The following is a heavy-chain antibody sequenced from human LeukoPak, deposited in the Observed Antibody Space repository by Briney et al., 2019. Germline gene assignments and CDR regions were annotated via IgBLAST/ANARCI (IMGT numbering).Heavy chain of an antibody. CDR1: GFTFSSYA. CDR2: ISYDGSNK. Sequence: LTGGSLRLSCAASGFTFSSYAMHWVRQAPGKGLEWVAVISYDGSNKYYADSVKGRFTISRDNSKNTLYLQMNSLRAEDTAVYYCARVGWGESGFDYWGQGTLVTVSS. CDR3: ARVGWGESGFDY. J-gene: IGHJ4*02. D-gene: IGHD7-27*01. V-gene: IGHV3-30-3*01.